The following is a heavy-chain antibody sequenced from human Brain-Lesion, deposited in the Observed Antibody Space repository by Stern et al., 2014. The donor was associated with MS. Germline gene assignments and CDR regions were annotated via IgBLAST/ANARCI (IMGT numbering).Heavy chain of an antibody. Sequence: VQLVESGGGLVKPGGSLRLSCAASGFNFKDYTMNWVRQAPGKGLEWVSFITSTRSYTYNADSVKGRFNISRDNAQKSLHMQNNRLRAEDTAVYYCARDKTDILRFLEFRSDDYYYGMDVWGQGATVTVSS. J-gene: IGHJ6*02. CDR2: ITSTRSYT. D-gene: IGHD3-3*01. CDR1: GFNFKDYT. V-gene: IGHV3-21*01. CDR3: ARDKTDILRFLEFRSDDYYYGMDV.